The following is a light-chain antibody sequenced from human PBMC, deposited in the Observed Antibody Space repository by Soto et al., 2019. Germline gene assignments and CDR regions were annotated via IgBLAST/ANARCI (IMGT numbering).Light chain of an antibody. CDR1: SSNIGAGYD. CDR3: QSYDNSLTSSV. V-gene: IGLV1-40*01. Sequence: QPVLTQPPSVSGAPGQRVTISCTGNSSNIGAGYDVHWYQQLPGAAPKLLIFDNNNRPSGVPGRLSGSKSGTSASLAISGLQAEDEADYYCQSYDNSLTSSVIGGGTKVTVL. CDR2: DNN. J-gene: IGLJ2*01.